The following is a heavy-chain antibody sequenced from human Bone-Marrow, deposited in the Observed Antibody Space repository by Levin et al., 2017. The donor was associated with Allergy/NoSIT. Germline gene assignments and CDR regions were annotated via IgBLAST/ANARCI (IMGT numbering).Heavy chain of an antibody. CDR3: ARGGWDSGDIVVVVAAPEDY. Sequence: GGSLRLSCAASGFTFSSYAMHWVRQAPGKGLEWVAVISYDGSNKYYADSVKGRFTISRDNSKNTLYLQMNSLRAEDTAVYYCARGGWDSGDIVVVVAAPEDYWGQGTLVTVSS. J-gene: IGHJ4*02. CDR2: ISYDGSNK. D-gene: IGHD2-15*01. V-gene: IGHV3-30-3*01. CDR1: GFTFSSYA.